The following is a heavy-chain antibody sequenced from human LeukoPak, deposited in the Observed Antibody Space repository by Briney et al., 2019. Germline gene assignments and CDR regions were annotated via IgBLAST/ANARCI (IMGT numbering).Heavy chain of an antibody. D-gene: IGHD6-13*01. CDR1: VFTFSSYV. J-gene: IGHJ4*02. CDR3: ARGPRSSPTEYFDY. Sequence: GGTLRLSCAASVFTFSSYVMHWVRQAPGTGLEYVSAISSNGGSTYYADSVRGRFTISRDNSENTLYLQMGSLRAEDMAVYYCARGPRSSPTEYFDYWGQGTLVTVSS. CDR2: ISSNGGST. V-gene: IGHV3-64*02.